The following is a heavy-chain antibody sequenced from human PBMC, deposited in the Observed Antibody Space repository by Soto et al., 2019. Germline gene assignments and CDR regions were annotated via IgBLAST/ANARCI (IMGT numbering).Heavy chain of an antibody. CDR3: TKDGYSGGDPHAFDI. V-gene: IGHV3-15*01. CDR1: GFTFSNAW. CDR2: IKSKTDGGTT. D-gene: IGHD2-21*02. Sequence: GGSLRLSCAASGFTFSNAWMSWVRQAPGKGLEGVGRIKSKTDGGTTDYAAPVKGRFTISRDESKNTLYLQMNSLKTEDTAVYYCTKDGYSGGDPHAFDIWGQGTMVTVSS. J-gene: IGHJ3*02.